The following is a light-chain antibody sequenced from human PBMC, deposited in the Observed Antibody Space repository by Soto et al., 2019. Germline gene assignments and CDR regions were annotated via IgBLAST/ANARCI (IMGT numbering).Light chain of an antibody. CDR2: DNN. Sequence: QSVLTQPPSVSAAPGQKVTISCSGSSSNIGNNYVSWYQQLPGTAPKLLIYDNNKRPSGIPDRFSGSKSGTSATLGITGLQTGDEADYYCGTWDSSLSAEVFGGGTQLNVL. CDR3: GTWDSSLSAEV. J-gene: IGLJ7*01. CDR1: SSNIGNNY. V-gene: IGLV1-51*01.